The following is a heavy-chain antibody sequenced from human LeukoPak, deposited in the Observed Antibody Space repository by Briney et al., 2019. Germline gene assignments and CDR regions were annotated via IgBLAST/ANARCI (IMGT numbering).Heavy chain of an antibody. J-gene: IGHJ4*02. D-gene: IGHD3-3*01. V-gene: IGHV1-18*04. CDR2: ISAYNGNT. Sequence: ASVKVSCKASGYTFTGYYMHWVRQAPGQGLEWMGWISAYNGNTNYAQKLQGRVTMTTDTSTSTAYMELRSLRSDDTAVYYCAREAGGYDFWSGYWSSYYFDYWGQGTLVTVSS. CDR1: GYTFTGYY. CDR3: AREAGGYDFWSGYWSSYYFDY.